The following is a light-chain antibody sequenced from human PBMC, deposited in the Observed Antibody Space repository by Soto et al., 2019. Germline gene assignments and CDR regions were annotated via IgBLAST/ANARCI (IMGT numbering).Light chain of an antibody. CDR1: SSDVGGFNY. Sequence: QSALTQPASVSGAPGQSISISCNGTSSDVGGFNYVSCYQQHPGKTPKLIISDVRNRPSGVTDRFSGSRSGNTASLTISGLQAEDEADYYCSSYTGSSTLVVFGGGTKLAAL. CDR3: SSYTGSSTLVV. V-gene: IGLV2-14*01. CDR2: DVR. J-gene: IGLJ2*01.